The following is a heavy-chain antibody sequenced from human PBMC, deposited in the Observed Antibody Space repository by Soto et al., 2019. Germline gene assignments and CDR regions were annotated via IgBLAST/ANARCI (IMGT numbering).Heavy chain of an antibody. V-gene: IGHV3-23*01. CDR2: ISGSGGST. CDR3: AKGGPAAYYSYGMDV. CDR1: GFTFSSYA. J-gene: IGHJ6*02. Sequence: GGSLRLSCAASGFTFSSYAMSWVRQAPGKGLEWGSAISGSGGSTYYADSVKGRFTISRDNSKNTLYLQMNSLRAEDTAVYYCAKGGPAAYYSYGMDVWGQGTTVTVSS. D-gene: IGHD2-2*01.